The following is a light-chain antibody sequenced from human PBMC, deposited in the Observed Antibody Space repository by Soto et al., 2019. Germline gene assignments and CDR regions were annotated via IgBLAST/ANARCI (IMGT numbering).Light chain of an antibody. CDR1: SSNIGAGYD. Sequence: QSVLTQPPSVAGSPGQSVTISCAWSSSNIGAGYDVHWYQQLPGTAPKLLIYANINRPAGVPDRFSGSKSGTSASLAITGLQAEDEADYYCQSYDSSPSGYVFGTGTKVTVL. CDR3: QSYDSSPSGYV. CDR2: ANI. V-gene: IGLV1-40*01. J-gene: IGLJ1*01.